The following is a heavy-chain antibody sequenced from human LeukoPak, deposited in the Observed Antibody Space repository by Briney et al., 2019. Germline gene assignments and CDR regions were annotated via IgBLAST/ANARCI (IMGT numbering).Heavy chain of an antibody. Sequence: ASVKVSCKASGGTFSSYAISWVRQAPGQGLEWMGWINTNTGNPTYAQGFTGRFVFSLDTSVSTAYLQISSLKAEDTAVYYCASGLRLLWFGDSPENNWFDPWGQGTLVTVSS. CDR1: GGTFSSYA. J-gene: IGHJ5*02. V-gene: IGHV7-4-1*02. CDR2: INTNTGNP. D-gene: IGHD3-10*01. CDR3: ASGLRLLWFGDSPENNWFDP.